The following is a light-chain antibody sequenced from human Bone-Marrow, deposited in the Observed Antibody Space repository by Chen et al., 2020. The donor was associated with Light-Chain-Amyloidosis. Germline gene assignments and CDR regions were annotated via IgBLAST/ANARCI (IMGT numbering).Light chain of an antibody. CDR1: DLPTKY. V-gene: IGLV3-25*03. Sequence: SYELTQPPPVSVSPGQTARITCSGDDLPTKYAYWYQQKPGQDPVLVIHRDTERPTGISERFSGSSSGTTATLTISGDQAEDEAEYHCQSADSSGTYEVIIGGGTKLTDL. CDR3: QSADSSGTYEVI. J-gene: IGLJ2*01. CDR2: RDT.